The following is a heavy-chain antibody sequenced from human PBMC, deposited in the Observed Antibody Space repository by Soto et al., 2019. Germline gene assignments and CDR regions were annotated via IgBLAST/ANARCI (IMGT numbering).Heavy chain of an antibody. D-gene: IGHD3-22*01. Sequence: ESLKISCKGSGYSFTSYWIGWVRQMPGKGLEWMGIIYPGDSDTRYSPSFQGQVTISADKSISTAYLQWSSLKASDTAMYYCARIPHYYDSSGYSIVSGWFDPWGQGTLVTVSS. V-gene: IGHV5-51*01. J-gene: IGHJ5*02. CDR2: IYPGDSDT. CDR1: GYSFTSYW. CDR3: ARIPHYYDSSGYSIVSGWFDP.